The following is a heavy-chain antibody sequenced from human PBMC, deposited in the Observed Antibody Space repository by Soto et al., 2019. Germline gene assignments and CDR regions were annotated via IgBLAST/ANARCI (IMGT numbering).Heavy chain of an antibody. J-gene: IGHJ4*02. Sequence: GGSLRLSCAASGFTFSDYYMSWIRQAPGKGLEWVSYISSSSTYTNYADSVKGRFTISRDNAKNSLYLQINSLRAEDTAVYYCARSGVCGNGVCHDYWGQGTLVTVSS. CDR2: ISSSSTYT. V-gene: IGHV3-11*06. D-gene: IGHD2-8*01. CDR1: GFTFSDYY. CDR3: ARSGVCGNGVCHDY.